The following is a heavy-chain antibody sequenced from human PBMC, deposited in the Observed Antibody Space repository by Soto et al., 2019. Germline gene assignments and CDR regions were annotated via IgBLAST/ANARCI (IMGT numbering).Heavy chain of an antibody. V-gene: IGHV3-30*03. CDR3: ARGGRQWLVTSDFNY. Sequence: VQLVESGGGVVQPGRSLRLSCAASGFTFSDYAMHWVRQAPGKGLEWVAVVSHDGRNTHYADSVKGRFTISRDSSKNTDSLEMTSLSAEDTSVYYCARGGRQWLVTSDFNYWGQVALVTVSS. D-gene: IGHD6-19*01. CDR2: VSHDGRNT. J-gene: IGHJ4*02. CDR1: GFTFSDYA.